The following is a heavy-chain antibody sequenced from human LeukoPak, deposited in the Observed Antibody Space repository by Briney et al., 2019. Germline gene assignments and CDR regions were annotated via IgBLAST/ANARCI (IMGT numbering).Heavy chain of an antibody. D-gene: IGHD3-10*01. J-gene: IGHJ4*01. Sequence: PGGSLRLSCVDSGFTFDFYTLDWLRQAPEEGPEWVASIHDSSNYIHYADSVRGRFTISRDNTRNSLFLQMEGLRVDDTAVYFCAKDVSGVAEGVDLWGQGTLVTVSS. CDR1: GFTFDFYT. CDR3: AKDVSGVAEGVDL. CDR2: IHDSSNYI. V-gene: IGHV3-21*01.